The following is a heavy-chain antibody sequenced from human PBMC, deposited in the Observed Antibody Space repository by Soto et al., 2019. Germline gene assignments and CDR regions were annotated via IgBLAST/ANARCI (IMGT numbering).Heavy chain of an antibody. D-gene: IGHD3-3*01. CDR3: AHRILRTVFGLVTTTAIYFDF. J-gene: IGHJ4*02. Sequence: QITLNDSRPTVVKPAETLTLTCTFSGFSLTTSGVGVGWIRQSPGKAPEWLALIYWDDDKLYSASLKSRLTITRDTSKNQVVLTMASVDPADTATYDCAHRILRTVFGLVTTTAIYFDFWGQGTPVVVSS. CDR1: GFSLTTSGVG. CDR2: IYWDDDK. V-gene: IGHV2-5*02.